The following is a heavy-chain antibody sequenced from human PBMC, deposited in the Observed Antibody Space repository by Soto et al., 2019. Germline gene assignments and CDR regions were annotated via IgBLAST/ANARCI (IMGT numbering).Heavy chain of an antibody. CDR1: GGSISSGGYS. J-gene: IGHJ4*02. CDR2: IYHSGST. CDR3: ARGLVDYYDSGAYYFSPYYFDY. D-gene: IGHD3-22*01. V-gene: IGHV4-30-2*01. Sequence: SETLSLTCAVPGGSISSGGYSWSWIRQPPGKGLERIGYIYHSGSTYYNPSLKSRVTISVDRSKNQFSLKLSSVTAADTAVYYCARGLVDYYDSGAYYFSPYYFDYWGQGTLVTVSS.